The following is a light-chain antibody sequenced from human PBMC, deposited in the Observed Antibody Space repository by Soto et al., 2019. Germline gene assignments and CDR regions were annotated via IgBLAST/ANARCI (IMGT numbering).Light chain of an antibody. V-gene: IGKV3-11*01. Sequence: VLTTSPATLSLSPGERATLSCRASPSVLTYIAWYQQKPGQAPRLLICEASKRATGVPARFSGSGSGTDFTLTISSLEPEDFAVYFCQQRERTFGQGTKV. J-gene: IGKJ1*01. CDR2: EAS. CDR1: PSVLTY. CDR3: QQRERT.